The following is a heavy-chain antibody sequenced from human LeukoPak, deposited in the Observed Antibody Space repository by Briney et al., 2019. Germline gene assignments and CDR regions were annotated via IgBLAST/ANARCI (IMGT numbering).Heavy chain of an antibody. D-gene: IGHD3-10*01. CDR2: INHSGST. CDR3: ARVEAMVRGVDV. Sequence: GSLRLSCAASGFTFSTYAMTWVRQPPGKGLEWIGEINHSGSTNYNPSLKSRVTISVDTSKNQFSLKLSSVTAADTAVYYCARVEAMVRGVDVWGKGSTVTVSS. J-gene: IGHJ6*04. CDR1: GFTFSTYA. V-gene: IGHV4-34*01.